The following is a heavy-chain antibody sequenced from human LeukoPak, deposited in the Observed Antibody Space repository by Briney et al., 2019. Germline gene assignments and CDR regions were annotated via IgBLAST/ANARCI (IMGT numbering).Heavy chain of an antibody. Sequence: GRSLRLSCAASGFTFSSYAMHWVRQAPGKGLEWVSVISYDGSNKYYADSVKGRFTISRDNSKNTLYLQMNSLRAEDTAVYYCARDGIMITFGGVIGRGYFDYWGQGTLVTVSS. CDR2: ISYDGSNK. CDR3: ARDGIMITFGGVIGRGYFDY. V-gene: IGHV3-30-3*01. D-gene: IGHD3-16*01. J-gene: IGHJ4*02. CDR1: GFTFSSYA.